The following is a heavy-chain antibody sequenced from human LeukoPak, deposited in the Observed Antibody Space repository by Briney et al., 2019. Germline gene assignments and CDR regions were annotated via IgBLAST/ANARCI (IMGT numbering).Heavy chain of an antibody. CDR1: GYTLTELS. CDR2: FDPEDGET. Sequence: ASVKVSCKVSGYTLTELSMHWVRQAPGKGLEWMGGFDPEDGETIYAQKFQGRVTITRNTSISTAYMELSSLRSEDTAVYYCARGSCSSTSCYGSSHPDDAFDIWGQGTMVTVSS. D-gene: IGHD2-2*01. J-gene: IGHJ3*02. V-gene: IGHV1-24*01. CDR3: ARGSCSSTSCYGSSHPDDAFDI.